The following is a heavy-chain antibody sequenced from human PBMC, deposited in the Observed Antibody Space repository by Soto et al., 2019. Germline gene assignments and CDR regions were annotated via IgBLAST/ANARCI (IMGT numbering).Heavy chain of an antibody. D-gene: IGHD3-9*01. CDR3: ARDLTGQTTDY. CDR2: ISYDGSNK. J-gene: IGHJ4*02. CDR1: GFTFSSYA. V-gene: IGHV3-30-3*01. Sequence: QVQLVESGGGVVQPGRSLRLSCAASGFTFSSYAMHWVRQAPGKGLEWVAVISYDGSNKYYVDSVKGRFTISRDNSKNTLYLQMNSLRAEDTAVYYCARDLTGQTTDYWGQGTLVTVSS.